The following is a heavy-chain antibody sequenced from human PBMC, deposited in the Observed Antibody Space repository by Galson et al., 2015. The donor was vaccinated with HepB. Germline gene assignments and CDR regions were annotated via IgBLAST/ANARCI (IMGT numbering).Heavy chain of an antibody. CDR1: RITFTNYW. CDR3: VIAAADY. CDR2: IKQDGSAK. J-gene: IGHJ4*02. D-gene: IGHD6-25*01. V-gene: IGHV3-7*01. Sequence: SLRLSCAASRITFTNYWMSWVRQAPGKGLEWVANIKQDGSAKYYVDSVKGRFTISRDAAKHSVYLQMNSLSVEDMAVYYCVIAAADYGGQGALVTVSS.